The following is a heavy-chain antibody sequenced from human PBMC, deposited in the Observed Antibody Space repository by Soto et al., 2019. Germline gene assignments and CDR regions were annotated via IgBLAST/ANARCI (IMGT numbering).Heavy chain of an antibody. V-gene: IGHV4-61*01. D-gene: IGHD2-15*01. Sequence: LETLSLPCTVSGGSVGSGSYHWIWIRQPPGKGLEWIGYIYYSGSTNYNPSLKSRVIISVDTSKNQFSLKLSSVTAADTAVYYCARDADIVMSAYYYGMDVWGQGTTVPVSS. J-gene: IGHJ6*02. CDR1: GGSVGSGSYH. CDR3: ARDADIVMSAYYYGMDV. CDR2: IYYSGST.